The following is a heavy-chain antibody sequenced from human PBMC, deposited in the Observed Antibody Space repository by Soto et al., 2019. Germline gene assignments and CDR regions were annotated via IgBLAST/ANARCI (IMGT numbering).Heavy chain of an antibody. D-gene: IGHD2-21*01. CDR1: GFTFSSYS. CDR3: ARERDWVKYYYYYGTDV. V-gene: IGHV3-48*01. J-gene: IGHJ6*02. CDR2: ISSSSSTI. Sequence: EVQLVESGGGLVQPGGSLRVSCAASGFTFSSYSMNWVRQAPGKGLEWVSYISSSSSTIYYADSVKGRFTISRDNAKNSLYLQMNSLRAEDTAVYYCARERDWVKYYYYYGTDVWGQGTTVTVSS.